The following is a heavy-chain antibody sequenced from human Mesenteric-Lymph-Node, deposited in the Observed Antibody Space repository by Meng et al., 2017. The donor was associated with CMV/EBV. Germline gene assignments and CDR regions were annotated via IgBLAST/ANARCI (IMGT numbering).Heavy chain of an antibody. V-gene: IGHV4-59*01. J-gene: IGHJ4*02. Sequence: SETLSLTCTVSGGSISSFYWHWIRQSPGKGLEWIGHISYSGTTNYNPSLKSRVTISQDTSKNQFSLKLTSVTPADTAVYYCAREYSSFDYWGQGTLVTVSS. CDR3: AREYSSFDY. CDR1: GGSISSFY. CDR2: ISYSGTT. D-gene: IGHD5-18*01.